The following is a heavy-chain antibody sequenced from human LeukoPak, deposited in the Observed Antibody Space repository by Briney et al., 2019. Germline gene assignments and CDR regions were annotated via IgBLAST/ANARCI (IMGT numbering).Heavy chain of an antibody. CDR1: GFTFNYAW. J-gene: IGHJ4*02. V-gene: IGHV3-15*01. CDR2: IKSESVGGTT. D-gene: IGHD3-16*01. Sequence: GGSLRLSCAASGFTFNYAWMSWVRQAPGKGLEWVGRIKSESVGGTTDYAAPVKGRFTISRDDSKNTLYLQMNSLKTEDTAVYFCTTDPRGVGGALDHWGQGTLVTVSS. CDR3: TTDPRGVGGALDH.